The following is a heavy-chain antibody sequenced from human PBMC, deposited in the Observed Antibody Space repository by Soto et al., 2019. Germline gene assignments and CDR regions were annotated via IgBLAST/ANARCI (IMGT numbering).Heavy chain of an antibody. CDR3: AKEGITMIVVVTYYFDY. J-gene: IGHJ4*02. V-gene: IGHV3-23*01. CDR2: ISGGGGSS. CDR1: GLTFSNYA. Sequence: GGSLRLSCTSSGLTFSNYAMSWVRPAPGKGLEFVSFISGGGGSSYSADSVKGRFTVSRDNSKNTLYLQMNSLSAEDTAVYYCAKEGITMIVVVTYYFDYWGQGTLVTVSS. D-gene: IGHD3-22*01.